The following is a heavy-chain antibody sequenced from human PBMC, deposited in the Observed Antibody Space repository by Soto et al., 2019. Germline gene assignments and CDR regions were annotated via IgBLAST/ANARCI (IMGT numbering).Heavy chain of an antibody. CDR1: GFTFSSYA. CDR3: AKDQRIAVRGGFDP. V-gene: IGHV3-23*01. CDR2: ISGSGGST. J-gene: IGHJ5*02. D-gene: IGHD6-19*01. Sequence: EVQLLESGGGLVQPGGSLRLYCAASGFTFSSYAMSWVRQSPGKWLEWVSAISGSGGSTYYADSVKGRFTISRDNSKNTLYLQMNSVRAEDTAVYYCAKDQRIAVRGGFDPWGQGTLVTVSS.